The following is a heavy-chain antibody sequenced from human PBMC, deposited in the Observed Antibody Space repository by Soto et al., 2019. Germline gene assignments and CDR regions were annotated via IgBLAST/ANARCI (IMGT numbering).Heavy chain of an antibody. CDR2: ISSSSSYI. D-gene: IGHD3-10*01. Sequence: EVQLVESGGGLVKPGGSLRLSCAASGFTFSSYSMNWVRQAPGKGLEWVSSISSSSSYIYYADSVKGRFTISRDNAKKSLYLQMNSLRAADKAVYYCARDTYYYGSGSYSPWGQGTLVPVSS. J-gene: IGHJ5*02. CDR1: GFTFSSYS. V-gene: IGHV3-21*01. CDR3: ARDTYYYGSGSYSP.